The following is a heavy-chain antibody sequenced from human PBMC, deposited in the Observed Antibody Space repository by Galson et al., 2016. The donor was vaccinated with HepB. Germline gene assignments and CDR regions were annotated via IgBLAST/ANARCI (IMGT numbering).Heavy chain of an antibody. D-gene: IGHD4-17*01. CDR3: AKVHMSYGEFYFDS. CDR1: GFTFSDYW. CDR2: IKQDGSQK. Sequence: SLRLSCAASGFTFSDYWMAWVRQAPGKGLEWVADIKQDGSQKYYVDSVKGRFTISRDNTKNSIYLQMNSLRAEDTAIYYCAKVHMSYGEFYFDSWGQGTVVTVSS. J-gene: IGHJ4*02. V-gene: IGHV3-7*03.